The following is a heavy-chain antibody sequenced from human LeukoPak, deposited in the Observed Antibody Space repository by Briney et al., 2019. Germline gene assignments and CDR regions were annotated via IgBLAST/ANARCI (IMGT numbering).Heavy chain of an antibody. CDR2: ISAYNGNT. Sequence: GASVKVSCKASGYTFTSYDINWVRQATGQGLEWMGWISAYNGNTNYAQRLQGRVTMTTDTSTSTAYMELRSLRSDDTAVYYCARVRGELNRVDCWGQGTLVTVSS. J-gene: IGHJ5*01. V-gene: IGHV1-18*01. D-gene: IGHD1-26*01. CDR3: ARVRGELNRVDC. CDR1: GYTFTSYD.